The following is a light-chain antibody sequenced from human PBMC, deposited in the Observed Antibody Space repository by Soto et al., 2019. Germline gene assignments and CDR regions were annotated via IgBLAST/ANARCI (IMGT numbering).Light chain of an antibody. Sequence: QSVLTQPASVSGSPGQSITISCTGTHSDIGNYNYVSWYQHLPGKAPKLMIYDVGSRPSGVSSRFSGSKSGNTASLAISGLQAEDEADYYCNSYREDHPRFYVFGTGTKLTV. CDR1: HSDIGNYNY. J-gene: IGLJ1*01. V-gene: IGLV2-14*03. CDR3: NSYREDHPRFYV. CDR2: DVG.